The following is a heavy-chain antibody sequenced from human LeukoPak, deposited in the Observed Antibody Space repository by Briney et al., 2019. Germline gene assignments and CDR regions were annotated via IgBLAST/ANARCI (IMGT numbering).Heavy chain of an antibody. CDR2: IYPGDSDT. Sequence: GVSLKISCKGSGYSFTSYWIGWVRHMPGKDLEWMGIIYPGDSDTRYSPSFQGQVTISADKSLSTAYLQWSSLKASDTAMYYCARGSGSYHTAYMNWGQGSPVTVSS. D-gene: IGHD1-26*01. CDR3: ARGSGSYHTAYMN. CDR1: GYSFTSYW. J-gene: IGHJ4*02. V-gene: IGHV5-51*01.